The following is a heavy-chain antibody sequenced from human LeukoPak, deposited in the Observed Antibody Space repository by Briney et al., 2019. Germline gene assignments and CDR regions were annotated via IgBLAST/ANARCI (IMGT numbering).Heavy chain of an antibody. D-gene: IGHD5-18*01. CDR1: GFTFSRYW. CDR2: ISGSGGST. CDR3: ATHTAMVTWYYYYGMDV. Sequence: GGSLRLSCAASGFTFSRYWMSWVRQAPGKGLEWVSAISGSGGSTYYADSVKGRFTISRDNSKNTLYLQMNSLRAEDTAVYYCATHTAMVTWYYYYGMDVWGQGTTVTVSS. V-gene: IGHV3-23*01. J-gene: IGHJ6*02.